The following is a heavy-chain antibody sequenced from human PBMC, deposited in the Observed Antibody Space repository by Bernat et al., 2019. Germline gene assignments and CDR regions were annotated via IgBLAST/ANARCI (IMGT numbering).Heavy chain of an antibody. CDR2: IRSKAYGGTT. CDR1: GFTFGDYA. D-gene: IGHD2-2*01. V-gene: IGHV3-49*03. Sequence: EVQLVESGGGLVQPGRSLRLSCTASGFTFGDYAMSWFRQAPGKGLEGVGFIRSKAYGGTTEYAASVKGKFTISRDDSKSIAYLQMNSLKTEDTAVDYCTRDSIYCSSTSCYPYNWFDPWGQGTLVTVSS. J-gene: IGHJ5*02. CDR3: TRDSIYCSSTSCYPYNWFDP.